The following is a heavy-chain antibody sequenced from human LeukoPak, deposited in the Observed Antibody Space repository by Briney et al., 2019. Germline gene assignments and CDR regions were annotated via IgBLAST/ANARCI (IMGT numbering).Heavy chain of an antibody. CDR1: GFTLRSYG. Sequence: GGSLRLSCAASGFTLRSYGMHWVRQAPGKGLEWVAFIRYDGSNKYYADSVKGRFTLSRDNSKNTLFLQMNGLRAEDTAVYYCAKPYYYDSSGTYDAFVIWGQGTMVTVSS. J-gene: IGHJ3*02. CDR3: AKPYYYDSSGTYDAFVI. D-gene: IGHD3-22*01. V-gene: IGHV3-30*02. CDR2: IRYDGSNK.